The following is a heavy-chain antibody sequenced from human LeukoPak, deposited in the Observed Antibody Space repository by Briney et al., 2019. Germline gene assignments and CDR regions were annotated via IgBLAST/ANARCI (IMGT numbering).Heavy chain of an antibody. V-gene: IGHV4-4*02. D-gene: IGHD6-13*01. CDR2: IHHSGST. Sequence: PSGTLSLTCAVSGDSISSSNWWSWVRQSPGKGLEWIAEIHHSGSTNYNPSLKSRVTISVDTSKNQFSLQLSSVTAADTAVYYCARVKVFRAAAGIGPYYGMDVWGQGTTVTVSS. J-gene: IGHJ6*02. CDR1: GDSISSSNW. CDR3: ARVKVFRAAAGIGPYYGMDV.